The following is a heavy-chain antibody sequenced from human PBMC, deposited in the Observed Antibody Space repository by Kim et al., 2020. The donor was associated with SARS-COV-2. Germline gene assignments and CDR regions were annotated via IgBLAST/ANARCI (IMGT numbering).Heavy chain of an antibody. CDR3: ARHTSAYSTLDY. V-gene: IGHV4-39*01. Sequence: HHPPLKSRVTISIDTSKKSFSLNLPSVTAADTAVYFCARHTSAYSTLDYWGQGALVTVPS. D-gene: IGHD3-22*01. J-gene: IGHJ4*02.